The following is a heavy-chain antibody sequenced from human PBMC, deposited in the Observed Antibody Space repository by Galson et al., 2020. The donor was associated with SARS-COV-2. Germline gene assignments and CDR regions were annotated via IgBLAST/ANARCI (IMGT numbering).Heavy chain of an antibody. CDR1: GGSISSTSNY. CDR2: IYYSGST. Sequence: SETLSLTCSVFGGSISSTSNYWGWIRQPPGRGLEWIGSIYYSGSTYYNPSLKSRVTISVDTANNQFSLRLTSVTAADAAVYYCARHQYSGSWGYAFDIWGQGTMVTVSS. D-gene: IGHD6-13*01. J-gene: IGHJ3*02. CDR3: ARHQYSGSWGYAFDI. V-gene: IGHV4-39*07.